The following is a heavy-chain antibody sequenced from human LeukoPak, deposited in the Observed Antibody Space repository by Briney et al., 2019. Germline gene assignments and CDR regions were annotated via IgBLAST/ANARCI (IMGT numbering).Heavy chain of an antibody. CDR3: ARGPPAAV. D-gene: IGHD6-25*01. CDR2: INTDGSTT. CDR1: GFTFSRYW. J-gene: IGHJ4*02. V-gene: IGHV3-74*01. Sequence: PGGSLRLFCAASGFTFSRYWMHWVRQARGKGLVWVSRINTDGSTTNYADSVKGRFTISRDNAENTLYLQMNSLRAEDTAVYYCARGPPAAVWGQGALVTVSS.